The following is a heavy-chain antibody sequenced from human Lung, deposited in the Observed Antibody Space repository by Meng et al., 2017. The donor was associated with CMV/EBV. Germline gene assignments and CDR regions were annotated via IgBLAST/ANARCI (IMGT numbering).Heavy chain of an antibody. CDR1: GGSISSYY. J-gene: IGHJ1*01. CDR2: IYTSGST. Sequence: REESGPVLVTPSEALSLPCTVSGGSISSYYWSWIRQPAGKGLEWIGRIYTSGSTNYNPSLKSRVTMSVDTSKNQFSLKLSSVTAADTAVYYCARGSRDEAFQHWGQGTLVTVSS. CDR3: ARGSRDEAFQH. V-gene: IGHV4-4*07. D-gene: IGHD5-24*01.